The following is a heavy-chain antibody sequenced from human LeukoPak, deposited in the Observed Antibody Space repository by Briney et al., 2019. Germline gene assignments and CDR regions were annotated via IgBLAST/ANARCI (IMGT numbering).Heavy chain of an antibody. CDR2: IKQDGSEK. CDR3: ARDRGGNSWYYFDY. V-gene: IGHV3-7*01. Sequence: GGSLRLSCAASGFTFSSYWMSWVRQAPGKGLEWVANIKQDGSEKYYVDSVKGRFTISRDNAKNSLYLQMNSLRAEDTAVYYCARDRGGNSWYYFDYWGQGTLVTVSS. CDR1: GFTFSSYW. J-gene: IGHJ4*02. D-gene: IGHD6-13*01.